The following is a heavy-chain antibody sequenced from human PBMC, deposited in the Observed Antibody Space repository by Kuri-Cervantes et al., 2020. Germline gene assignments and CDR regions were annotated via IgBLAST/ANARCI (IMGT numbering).Heavy chain of an antibody. CDR3: ARVGLRYFDWLLSEGGLYNYYGMDV. V-gene: IGHV3-30-3*01. CDR2: ISYDGSNK. Sequence: GESLKISCTASGFTFSSYAMHWVRQAPGKGLEWVAVISYDGSNKYYADSVKGRFTISRDNSKNTLYLQMNSLRAEDTAVYYCARVGLRYFDWLLSEGGLYNYYGMDVWGQGTTVTVSS. J-gene: IGHJ6*02. D-gene: IGHD3-9*01. CDR1: GFTFSSYA.